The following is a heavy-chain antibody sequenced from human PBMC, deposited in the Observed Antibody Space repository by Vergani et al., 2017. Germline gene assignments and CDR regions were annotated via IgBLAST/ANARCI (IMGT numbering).Heavy chain of an antibody. D-gene: IGHD2-2*01. V-gene: IGHV3-7*01. Sequence: EVQLLESGGGLVQPGGSLRLSCAASGFIFTNYAMSWVRQAPEKGLEWVAHISPDGSATSYVDSVKGRFTISRDNTKNSLSLQMSGLRVEDTAVYYCVRIPRCPWNFVLWGRGTLITVSS. CDR2: ISPDGSAT. CDR3: VRIPRCPWNFVL. J-gene: IGHJ2*01. CDR1: GFIFTNYA.